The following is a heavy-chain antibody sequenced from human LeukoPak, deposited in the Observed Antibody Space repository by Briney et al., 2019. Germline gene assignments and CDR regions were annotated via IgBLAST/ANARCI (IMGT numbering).Heavy chain of an antibody. D-gene: IGHD3-16*01. J-gene: IGHJ4*02. Sequence: GGSLRLSCAASGFTFSNAWINWIRQAPGKGLEWVGLIKSKADGGTADYAAPVKGRFTMSRDDSKNTPYLQMNSLKTEDTAVYYCTTLRGGFDYWGQGTLVTVSS. CDR1: GFTFSNAW. V-gene: IGHV3-15*01. CDR2: IKSKADGGTA. CDR3: TTLRGGFDY.